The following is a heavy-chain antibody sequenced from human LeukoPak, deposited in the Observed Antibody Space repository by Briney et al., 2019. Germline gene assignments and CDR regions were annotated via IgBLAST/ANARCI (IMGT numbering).Heavy chain of an antibody. CDR3: ARGYCSGGSCYDAFDI. Sequence: SETLSLTCAVSGYSISSSNWWGWIRQPPGKGLEWIGYIYYSGSTYYNPSLKSRVTMSVDTSKNQFSLKLSSVTAVDTAVYYCARGYCSGGSCYDAFDIWGQGTMVTVSS. D-gene: IGHD2-15*01. J-gene: IGHJ3*02. CDR1: GYSISSSNW. CDR2: IYYSGST. V-gene: IGHV4-28*01.